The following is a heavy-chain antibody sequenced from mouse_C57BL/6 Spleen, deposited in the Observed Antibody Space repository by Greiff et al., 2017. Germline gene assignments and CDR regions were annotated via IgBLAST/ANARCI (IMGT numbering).Heavy chain of an antibody. CDR1: GYTFTSYW. CDR2: INPSNGGT. D-gene: IGHD2-4*01. J-gene: IGHJ2*01. Sequence: QVQLQQPGTELVKPGASVKLSCKASGYTFTSYWMHWVKQRPGQGLEWIGNINPSNGGTNYNEKFKSKATLTVDKASSTAYMQLSSLTSEDSAVYYCARSDYYDYYLYFDYWGQGTTLTVSS. CDR3: ARSDYYDYYLYFDY. V-gene: IGHV1-53*01.